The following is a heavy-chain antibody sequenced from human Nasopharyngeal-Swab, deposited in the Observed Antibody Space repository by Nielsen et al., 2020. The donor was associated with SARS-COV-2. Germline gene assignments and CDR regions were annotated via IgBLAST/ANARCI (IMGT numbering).Heavy chain of an antibody. Sequence: ASVKVSCKVSGYTLTDLSMHWVRQAPGKGLEWMGGFDPEDGETIYAQKFQGRVTMTEDTSTDTAYMELSSLRSEDTAVYYCATAPPYSSSLGWFDPWGQGTLVTVSS. CDR2: FDPEDGET. J-gene: IGHJ5*02. V-gene: IGHV1-24*01. CDR1: GYTLTDLS. D-gene: IGHD6-13*01. CDR3: ATAPPYSSSLGWFDP.